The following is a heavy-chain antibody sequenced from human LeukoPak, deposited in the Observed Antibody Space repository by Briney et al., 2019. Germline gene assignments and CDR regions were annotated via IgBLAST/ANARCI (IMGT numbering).Heavy chain of an antibody. J-gene: IGHJ4*02. D-gene: IGHD3-10*01. V-gene: IGHV3-15*01. CDR2: IRSRTEAMAT. CDR1: GFLFSNAW. Sequence: GGSLRLSCAASGFLFSNAWMSWVRQAPGKGLEWVGRIRSRTEAMATDYAAPVKGRFTISRDDSKNTLFLQMNNLTMEDTAFYYCTTDASLQWVGQLFPFEHWGQGTLVTVSS. CDR3: TTDASLQWVGQLFPFEH.